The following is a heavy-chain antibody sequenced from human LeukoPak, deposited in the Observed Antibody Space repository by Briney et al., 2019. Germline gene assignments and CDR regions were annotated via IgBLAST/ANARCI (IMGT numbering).Heavy chain of an antibody. V-gene: IGHV4-39*07. J-gene: IGHJ6*03. D-gene: IGHD3-10*01. CDR3: ARVGDLRYYYYMDV. CDR1: GGSISSSSYY. CDR2: IYYSGST. Sequence: PSETLSLTCTVSGGSISSSSYYWGWLRQPPGKGLEWIGSIYYSGSTYYNPSLKSRVTISVDTSKNQFSLKLSSVTAADTAVYYCARVGDLRYYYYMDVWGKGTTVTVSS.